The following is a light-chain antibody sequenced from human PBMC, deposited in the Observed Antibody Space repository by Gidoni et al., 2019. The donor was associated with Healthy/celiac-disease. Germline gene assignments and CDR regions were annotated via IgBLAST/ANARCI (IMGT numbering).Light chain of an antibody. CDR3: RQLNSYPLT. Sequence: DIQLTQSPSFLSSSVGERATITCRASQSISSSYAWYQQKPGNAPKRLIYAASTWQSGVPSRCIGSGSWTEVTLTTSSMQAEDFSTYYCRQLNSYPLTFGGGTKVEIK. V-gene: IGKV1-9*01. CDR2: AAS. CDR1: QSISSS. J-gene: IGKJ4*01.